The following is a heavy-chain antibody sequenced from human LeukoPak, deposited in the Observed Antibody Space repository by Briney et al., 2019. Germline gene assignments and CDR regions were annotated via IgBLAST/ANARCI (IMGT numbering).Heavy chain of an antibody. V-gene: IGHV3-48*03. Sequence: HPGGSLRLSCVASGFTFSTYEMNWVRQAPGKGLEWISFISSSGSIKYYADSLKGRFTISRDNAKNSLYLQMNSLRAEDTAVYYCASPWRSSGWYAFDIWGQGTMVTVSS. D-gene: IGHD6-19*01. CDR2: ISSSGSIK. CDR3: ASPWRSSGWYAFDI. CDR1: GFTFSTYE. J-gene: IGHJ3*02.